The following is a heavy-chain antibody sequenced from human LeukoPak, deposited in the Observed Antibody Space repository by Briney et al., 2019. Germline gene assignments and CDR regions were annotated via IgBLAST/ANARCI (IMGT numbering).Heavy chain of an antibody. Sequence: SVKVSCKASGGTFSSYAISWVRQAPGQGLEWMGRIIPIIGTANYAQKFQGRVTITTDESTSTAYMELSSLRSEDTAVYYCARDYYDSSGYILLDYWGQGTLVTVSS. V-gene: IGHV1-69*05. J-gene: IGHJ4*02. CDR2: IIPIIGTA. D-gene: IGHD3-22*01. CDR3: ARDYYDSSGYILLDY. CDR1: GGTFSSYA.